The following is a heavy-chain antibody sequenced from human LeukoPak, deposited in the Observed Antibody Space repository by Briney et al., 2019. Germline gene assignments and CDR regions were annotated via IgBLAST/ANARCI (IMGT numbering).Heavy chain of an antibody. V-gene: IGHV4-59*13. CDR2: TDSSGYT. J-gene: IGHJ5*02. D-gene: IGHD3-10*01. CDR1: GGSISSYY. CDR3: ARGGYYGSGNDFRFDP. Sequence: SETLSLTCTVSGGSISSYYWSWVRQPPGKGREWIGYTDSSGYTNYNPLLKSLVTIPVNTTKNQFSLKLTSVTAADAAVYFCARGGYYGSGNDFRFDPWGQGTLVTVSS.